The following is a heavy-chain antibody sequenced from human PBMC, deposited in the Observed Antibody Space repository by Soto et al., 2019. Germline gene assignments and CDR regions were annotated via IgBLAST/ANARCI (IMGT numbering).Heavy chain of an antibody. Sequence: QVQLVQSGAEVKKPGASVRVSCKASGYTFTSYYIHWVRQAPGQDLEWMAIVNPTGGSTNYAQKFQGRITVTFDTSTSTVFMELNSLRYEDTAVYYCARHLAAGDSWGQGTLVTVSS. D-gene: IGHD6-25*01. CDR2: VNPTGGST. CDR1: GYTFTSYY. CDR3: ARHLAAGDS. V-gene: IGHV1-46*03. J-gene: IGHJ4*02.